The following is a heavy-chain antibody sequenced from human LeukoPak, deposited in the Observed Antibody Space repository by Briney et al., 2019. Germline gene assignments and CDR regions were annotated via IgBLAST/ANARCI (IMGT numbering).Heavy chain of an antibody. Sequence: SETLSLTCTVSGGSISSYYWSWIRQPPGKGLEWIGYIYTSGSTNYNPSLKSRVTISVDTSKNQFSLKLSSVTAADTAVYYCARHADSYGYYFDYWGQGTLVTVSS. D-gene: IGHD5-18*01. V-gene: IGHV4-4*09. CDR3: ARHADSYGYYFDY. CDR2: IYTSGST. J-gene: IGHJ4*02. CDR1: GGSISSYY.